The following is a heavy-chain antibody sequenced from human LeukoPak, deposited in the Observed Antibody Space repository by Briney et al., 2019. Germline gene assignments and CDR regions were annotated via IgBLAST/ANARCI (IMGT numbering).Heavy chain of an antibody. V-gene: IGHV3-64*04. CDR2: ISSNGGST. J-gene: IGHJ4*02. Sequence: GGSLRLSCSASGFTFSSYAMHWVRQAPGKGLEYVSAISSNGGSTYYADSVKGRFTISRDNAKNTLYLQMNSLRAEDTAVYYCASPRYSYGVPTDYWGQGTLVTVSS. CDR1: GFTFSSYA. D-gene: IGHD5-24*01. CDR3: ASPRYSYGVPTDY.